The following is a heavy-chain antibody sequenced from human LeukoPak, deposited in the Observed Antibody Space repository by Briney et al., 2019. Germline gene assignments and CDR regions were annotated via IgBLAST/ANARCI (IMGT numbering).Heavy chain of an antibody. CDR1: GFTFSDYY. Sequence: GGSLRLSCAASGFTFSDYYMTWIRQAPGKGLEWISYIGYSATTVYYADSVRGRFTISRDDAKNSLFLQIDSLRAEDTAVYYCARTLAVADHWGQGTLVTVSS. CDR3: ARTLAVADH. D-gene: IGHD6-19*01. CDR2: IGYSATTV. V-gene: IGHV3-11*01. J-gene: IGHJ4*02.